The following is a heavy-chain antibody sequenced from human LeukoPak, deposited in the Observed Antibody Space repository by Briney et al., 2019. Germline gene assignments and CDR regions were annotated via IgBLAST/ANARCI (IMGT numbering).Heavy chain of an antibody. CDR3: ASGGRSTSYCFDP. J-gene: IGHJ5*02. CDR1: GFTFSRHW. Sequence: GGSLRLSCAASGFTFSRHWMHWVRQAPGKGLEWVSSISSSSSSIYYADSVKGRFTISRDNAKNSLYLQMNSLRAEDTAVYYCASGGRSTSYCFDPWGQGTLVTVSS. D-gene: IGHD2-2*01. V-gene: IGHV3-21*01. CDR2: ISSSSSSI.